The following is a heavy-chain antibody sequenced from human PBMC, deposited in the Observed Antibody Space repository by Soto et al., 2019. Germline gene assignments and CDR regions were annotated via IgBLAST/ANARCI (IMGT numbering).Heavy chain of an antibody. D-gene: IGHD2-15*01. CDR2: IIPIFGTA. CDR3: ARIGYCSGGSCYSDGY. V-gene: IGHV1-69*01. Sequence: QVQLVQSGAEVKKPGSSVKVSCKASGGTFSSYAISWVRQAPGQGLEWMGGIIPIFGTANYAQKFQGRVTITADESTSTAYLELSSLRSEDTDVYYCARIGYCSGGSCYSDGYWGQGYLVTVSS. J-gene: IGHJ4*02. CDR1: GGTFSSYA.